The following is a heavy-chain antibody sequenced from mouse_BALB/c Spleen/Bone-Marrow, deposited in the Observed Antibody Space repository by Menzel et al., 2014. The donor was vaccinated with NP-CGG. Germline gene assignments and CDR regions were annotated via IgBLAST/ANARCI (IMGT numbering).Heavy chain of an antibody. J-gene: IGHJ3*01. V-gene: IGHV6-6*02. CDR1: GFTFSSXW. CDR2: IRLKSNNYAT. CDR3: TTGFAY. Sequence: EVKVVESGGGLVQPGGSMKLSCVASGFTFSSXWXNWVRQSPEKGLDWVAEIRLKSNNYATHYAESVKGRFTISRDESKSSVYLQMNNLRAEDTGMYYCTTGFAYWGQGTLVTVSA.